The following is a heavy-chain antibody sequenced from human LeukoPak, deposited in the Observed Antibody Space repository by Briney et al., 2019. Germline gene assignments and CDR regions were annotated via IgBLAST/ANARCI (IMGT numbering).Heavy chain of an antibody. CDR3: ARKDYGGTRD. D-gene: IGHD4-23*01. V-gene: IGHV3-48*03. Sequence: PGGSLRLSCAASGFTFSSYEMNWVRQAPGKGLEWVSYISSSGSTIYYADSVKGRFTISRDNAKNSLYLQMNSLRAEDTAVYYCARKDYGGTRDWGQGTLVTVSS. J-gene: IGHJ4*02. CDR2: ISSSGSTI. CDR1: GFTFSSYE.